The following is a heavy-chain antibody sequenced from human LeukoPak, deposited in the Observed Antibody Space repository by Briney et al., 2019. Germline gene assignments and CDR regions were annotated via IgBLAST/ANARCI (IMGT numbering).Heavy chain of an antibody. Sequence: GGSLRLFCVASGFTFSSYAMSWVRQAPGKGLEWVSGISGSGGSTYYADSVKGRFTISRDNSKNTLFLQMNSLRAEDTAVYYCAKETYSSGWYPYFDYWGQGTLVTVSS. V-gene: IGHV3-23*01. CDR2: ISGSGGST. CDR1: GFTFSSYA. J-gene: IGHJ4*02. CDR3: AKETYSSGWYPYFDY. D-gene: IGHD6-19*01.